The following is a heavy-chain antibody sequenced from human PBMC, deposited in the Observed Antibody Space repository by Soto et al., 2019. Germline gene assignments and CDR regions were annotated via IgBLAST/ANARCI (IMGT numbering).Heavy chain of an antibody. CDR1: GYSFSSVG. CDR2: ISPYKGNT. Sequence: QVQLVQSGAEVKKPGASVKVSCKASGYSFSSVGISWVRQAPGQGLEWMGWISPYKGNTYYAQRLQGRVTMTADTSTSTAYMELRSLRSDDTAIYYCARDLDGSGNYYTDYWGQGTLVTVSS. CDR3: ARDLDGSGNYYTDY. D-gene: IGHD3-10*01. V-gene: IGHV1-18*01. J-gene: IGHJ4*02.